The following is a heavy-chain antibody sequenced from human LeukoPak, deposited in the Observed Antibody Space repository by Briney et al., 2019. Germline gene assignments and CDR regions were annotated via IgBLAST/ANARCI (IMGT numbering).Heavy chain of an antibody. CDR3: AMGDYDSSGYREDWFDP. CDR1: GYSISSGYY. Sequence: PSETLSLTCAVSGYSISSGYYWGWIRQPPGKGLEWIGSIYHSGSTYYNPSLKSRVTISVDTSKNQFSLKLSSVTAADTAVYYCAMGDYDSSGYREDWFDPWGQGTLVTVSS. D-gene: IGHD3-22*01. CDR2: IYHSGST. V-gene: IGHV4-38-2*01. J-gene: IGHJ5*02.